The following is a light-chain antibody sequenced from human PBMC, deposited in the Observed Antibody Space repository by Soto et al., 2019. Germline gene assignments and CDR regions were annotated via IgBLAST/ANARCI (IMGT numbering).Light chain of an antibody. V-gene: IGKV3-15*01. Sequence: DIVMTQSPATLSVTPGEGVTLSCRARQSVGSNLAWYQRKPGQAPRLLIYGASTRATGIPARFSGSGSETEFTLTISSLQAEDSAVYFCQQYNNWPTWTFGQGSKVDIK. CDR1: QSVGSN. CDR2: GAS. CDR3: QQYNNWPTWT. J-gene: IGKJ1*01.